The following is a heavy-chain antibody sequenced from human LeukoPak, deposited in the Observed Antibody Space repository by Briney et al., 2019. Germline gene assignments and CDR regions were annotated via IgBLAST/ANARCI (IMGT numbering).Heavy chain of an antibody. J-gene: IGHJ6*03. CDR2: ISSSGSTI. V-gene: IGHV3-11*01. D-gene: IGHD6-13*01. CDR1: RLTFSDYY. Sequence: RGSLRLSCAASRLTFSDYYMRWIRQAPGTRLEGVSYISSSGSTIYYADSLNARFTIPRDNTKNSLYLQMNSLRAEDTAVYYCARGWGRDRSWYRYYYYYYYMDVWGKGTTVTISS. CDR3: ARGWGRDRSWYRYYYYYYYMDV.